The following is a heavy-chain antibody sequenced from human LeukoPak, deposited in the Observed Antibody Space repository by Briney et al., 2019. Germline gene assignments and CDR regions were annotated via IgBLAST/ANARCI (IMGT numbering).Heavy chain of an antibody. CDR3: AREVVVVPAISYGMDV. CDR1: GFTFSSYE. CDR2: ISSSGSTI. D-gene: IGHD2-2*01. V-gene: IGHV3-48*03. J-gene: IGHJ6*04. Sequence: GGSLRLSCAASGFTFSSYEMNWVRQAPGKGLEWVSHISSSGSTIYYADSVKGRFTISRDNAKNSLYLQMNSLRAEDTAVYYCAREVVVVPAISYGMDVWGKGTTVTVSS.